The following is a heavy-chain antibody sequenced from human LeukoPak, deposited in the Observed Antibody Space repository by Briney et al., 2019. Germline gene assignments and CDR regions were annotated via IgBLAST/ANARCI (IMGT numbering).Heavy chain of an antibody. D-gene: IGHD2-2*01. CDR2: ISSSSSYI. V-gene: IGHV3-21*01. CDR3: AGDLGKGVVPFNWFDP. Sequence: GGSLRLSCAASGFTFSSYSMNWVRQAPGKGLEWVSSISSSSSYIYYADSVKGRFTISRDNAKNSLYLQMNSLRAEDTAVYYCAGDLGKGVVPFNWFDPWGQGTLVTVSS. CDR1: GFTFSSYS. J-gene: IGHJ5*02.